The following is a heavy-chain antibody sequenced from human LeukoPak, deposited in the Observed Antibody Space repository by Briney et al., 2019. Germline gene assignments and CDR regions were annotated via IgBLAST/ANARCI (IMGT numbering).Heavy chain of an antibody. Sequence: GASVKVSCKASGYTFTGYYMHWVRQAPGQGLEWMGWINPNSGGTNYAQKFQGRVTMTRDTSISTAYMELSRLRSDDTAVYYCARGPHRITMIAVVITDYWGQGTLVTVSS. CDR3: ARGPHRITMIAVVITDY. J-gene: IGHJ4*02. D-gene: IGHD3-22*01. CDR2: INPNSGGT. CDR1: GYTFTGYY. V-gene: IGHV1-2*02.